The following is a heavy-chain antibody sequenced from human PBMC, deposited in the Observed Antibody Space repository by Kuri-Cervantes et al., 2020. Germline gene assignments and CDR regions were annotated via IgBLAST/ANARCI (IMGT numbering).Heavy chain of an antibody. CDR2: IYPGDSDT. D-gene: IGHD5-18*01. CDR1: GYSFTSYW. J-gene: IGHJ6*02. CDR3: ARLGTAMQIYYYGMDV. Sequence: GGSLRLSCKGSGYSFTSYWIGWVRQMPGKGLEWMGIIYPGDSDTRHSPSFQGQVTISADKSISTAYLQWSSLKASDTAMYYCARLGTAMQIYYYGMDVWGQGTMVTVSS. V-gene: IGHV5-51*01.